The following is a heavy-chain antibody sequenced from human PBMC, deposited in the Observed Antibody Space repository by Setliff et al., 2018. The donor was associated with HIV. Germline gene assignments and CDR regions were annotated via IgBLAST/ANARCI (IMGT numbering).Heavy chain of an antibody. CDR1: GTSFSDHY. D-gene: IGHD2-21*02. J-gene: IGHJ4*02. V-gene: IGHV4-34*01. Sequence: PSETLSLTCSVYGTSFSDHYWSWVRQTPGKGLEWIGEMNQRGTTNYNPSLKSRVTMSIDTSERQFSLKLTSVTAADTAVYYCVRWYYCVSGACYRADYWGQGTMVTVSS. CDR3: VRWYYCVSGACYRADY. CDR2: MNQRGTT.